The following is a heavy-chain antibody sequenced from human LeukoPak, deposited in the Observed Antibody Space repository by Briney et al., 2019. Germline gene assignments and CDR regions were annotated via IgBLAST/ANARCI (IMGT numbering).Heavy chain of an antibody. J-gene: IGHJ4*02. V-gene: IGHV4-39*07. CDR2: IYTSGST. D-gene: IGHD6-19*01. CDR3: AREHSSGWFGFDY. CDR1: GGSISTSNYY. Sequence: SETLSLTCTVSGGSISTSNYYWGWIRQPPGKGLEWIGRIYTSGSTNYNPSLKSRVTMSVDTSKNQFSLKLSSVTAADTAVYYCAREHSSGWFGFDYWGQGTLVTVSS.